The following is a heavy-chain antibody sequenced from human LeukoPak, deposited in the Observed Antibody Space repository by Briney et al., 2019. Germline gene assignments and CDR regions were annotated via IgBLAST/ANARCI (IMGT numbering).Heavy chain of an antibody. D-gene: IGHD2-2*01. CDR2: INHSGST. Sequence: PSETLSLTCAVYGGSFSGYYWSWIRQPPGKGLEWIGEINHSGSTNYNPSLKSRVTISVDTSKNQFSLKLSSVTAADTAVYYCARGGCSSTSCYKTQNWFDPWGQGTLVTVSS. CDR1: GGSFSGYY. V-gene: IGHV4-34*01. CDR3: ARGGCSSTSCYKTQNWFDP. J-gene: IGHJ5*02.